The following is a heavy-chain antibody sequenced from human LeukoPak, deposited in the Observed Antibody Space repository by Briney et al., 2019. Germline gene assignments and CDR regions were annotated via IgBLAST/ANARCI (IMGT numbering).Heavy chain of an antibody. CDR2: IIPIFGTA. D-gene: IGHD4-17*01. V-gene: IGHV1-69*01. Sequence: SVKVSCKASGGTFSSYAISWVRQAPGQGLEWMGGIIPIFGTANYAQKFQGRVTITADESTSTAYMELSSLRSEDTAVYYCARVYGDYALTEYYGMDVWGQGTTVTVTS. CDR3: ARVYGDYALTEYYGMDV. CDR1: GGTFSSYA. J-gene: IGHJ6*02.